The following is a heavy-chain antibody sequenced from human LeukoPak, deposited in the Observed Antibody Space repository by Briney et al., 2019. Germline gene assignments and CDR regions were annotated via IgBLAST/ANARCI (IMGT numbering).Heavy chain of an antibody. CDR3: ARHMYYYDSSGYYMDY. Sequence: SETLSLTCTVSGGSISSSSYYWGWIRQPPGKGLEWIGSIYYSGSTYYNPSLTSRVTISVDTSKNQFSLKLSSVTAADTAVYYCARHMYYYDSSGYYMDYWGQGTLVTVSS. CDR1: GGSISSSSYY. D-gene: IGHD3-22*01. CDR2: IYYSGST. V-gene: IGHV4-39*01. J-gene: IGHJ4*02.